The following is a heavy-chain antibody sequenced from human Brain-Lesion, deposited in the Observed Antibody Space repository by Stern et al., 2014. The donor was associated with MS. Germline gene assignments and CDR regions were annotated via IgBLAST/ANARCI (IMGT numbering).Heavy chain of an antibody. D-gene: IGHD1-26*01. CDR2: FDPEDGET. V-gene: IGHV1-24*01. J-gene: IGHJ4*02. CDR1: GYTLTDLS. Sequence: QVHLVESGAEVKKPGASVKVSCKVSGYTLTDLSMHWVRQAPRQGLEWMGGFDPEDGETIYAQKFQGRVTMTEDTSTDTAYMELSSLRSEDTAVYYCATLSPGAGGNYYRHFDYWGQGTLVTVSS. CDR3: ATLSPGAGGNYYRHFDY.